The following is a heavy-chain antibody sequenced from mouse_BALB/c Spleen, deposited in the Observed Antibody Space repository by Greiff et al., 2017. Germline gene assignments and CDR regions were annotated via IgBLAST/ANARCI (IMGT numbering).Heavy chain of an antibody. Sequence: VQRVESGPGLVQPSQSLSITCTVSGFSLTSYGVHWVRQSPGKGLEWLGVIWSGGSTDYNAAFISRLSISKDNSKSQVFFKMNSLQANDTAIYYCARPLSTMITTYAMDYWGQGTSVTVSS. CDR3: ARPLSTMITTYAMDY. V-gene: IGHV2-2*02. CDR2: IWSGGST. J-gene: IGHJ4*01. D-gene: IGHD2-4*01. CDR1: GFSLTSYG.